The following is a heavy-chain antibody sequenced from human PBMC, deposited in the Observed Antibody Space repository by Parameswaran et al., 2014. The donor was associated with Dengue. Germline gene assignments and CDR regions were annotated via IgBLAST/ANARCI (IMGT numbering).Heavy chain of an antibody. Sequence: SWVRQAPGQGLEWMGGVIPVSRTAYYAQKFEGRVTITADESTSTAYMEMSSLRSEDTAVYFCARGFWTGIYNVGYYFDYWGQGTLVTVSS. V-gene: IGHV1-69*01. D-gene: IGHD3/OR15-3a*01. CDR2: VIPVSRTA. J-gene: IGHJ4*02. CDR3: ARGFWTGIYNVGYYFDY.